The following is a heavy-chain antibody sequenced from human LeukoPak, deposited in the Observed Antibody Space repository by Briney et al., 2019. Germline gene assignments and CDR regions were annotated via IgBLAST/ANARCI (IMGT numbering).Heavy chain of an antibody. J-gene: IGHJ3*02. V-gene: IGHV3-48*03. D-gene: IGHD5-18*01. Sequence: GGSLRLSCAASGFTFGSYEMNWVRQAPGKGLEWISYINGGGTTIYYADSVQGRFTFSRDNAKNSLYLQMDSLRADDTAVYYCARDIQRWALDIWGQGTMVTVSS. CDR3: ARDIQRWALDI. CDR2: INGGGTTI. CDR1: GFTFGSYE.